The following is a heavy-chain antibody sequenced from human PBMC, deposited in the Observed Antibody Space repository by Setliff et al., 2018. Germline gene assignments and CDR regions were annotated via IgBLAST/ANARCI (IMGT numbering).Heavy chain of an antibody. V-gene: IGHV4-61*02. Sequence: TPSETLSLTVSGESQGPPSSISRAKYYWSWIRQSAGKGLECIGRIYTDGSTKYNPSLNSRVTLLIDTAKNQISLRLSSVTAADTAVYFCARVTGFSYMDVWGKGTTVTVSS. CDR2: IYTDGST. CDR3: ARVTGFSYMDV. CDR1: GPPSSISRAKYY. J-gene: IGHJ6*03. D-gene: IGHD3-3*01.